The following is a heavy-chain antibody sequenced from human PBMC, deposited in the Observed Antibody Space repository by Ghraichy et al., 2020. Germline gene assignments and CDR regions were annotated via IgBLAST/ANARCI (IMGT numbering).Heavy chain of an antibody. J-gene: IGHJ6*02. CDR2: VHYSGGT. V-gene: IGHV4-59*08. Sequence: SETLSLICSVSGGSIRPHYWSWIRQPPGKGLEWIGYVHYSGGTDYDPSLKSRVSISVDTSKNQFSLRLTSVTAADTAVYYCARRGRGYSLYYYGLDVWGQGTTVTVSS. CDR3: ARRGRGYSLYYYGLDV. D-gene: IGHD5-18*01. CDR1: GGSIRPHY.